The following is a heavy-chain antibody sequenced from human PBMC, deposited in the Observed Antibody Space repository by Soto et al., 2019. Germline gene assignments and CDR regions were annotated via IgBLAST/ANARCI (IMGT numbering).Heavy chain of an antibody. V-gene: IGHV3-48*01. J-gene: IGHJ3*01. CDR1: GFTFSTFT. CDR2: IGSTST. CDR3: VRDKDYGFDL. Sequence: EVQLVESGGALVQPGGSLRLSCAASGFTFSTFTLNWVRQAPGKGPEWVSHIGSTSTYADSVKGRFTISRDNGRNSLYLQMNSLRAEDTAVYYCVRDKDYGFDLWGQGTMVTVSS. D-gene: IGHD4-17*01.